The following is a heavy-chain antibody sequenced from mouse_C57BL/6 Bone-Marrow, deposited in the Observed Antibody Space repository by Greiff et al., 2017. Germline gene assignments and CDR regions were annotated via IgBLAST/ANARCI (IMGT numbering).Heavy chain of an antibody. J-gene: IGHJ3*01. V-gene: IGHV5-4*01. D-gene: IGHD1-1*01. CDR3: ARDPITTGFAY. Sequence: EVKLMESGGGLVKPGGSLKLSCAASGFTFSSYAMSWVRQTPEKRLEWVATISDGGSYTYYPDNVKGRFTISRDNAKNNLYLQMSHLKSEDTAMYYCARDPITTGFAYGGQGTLVTVSA. CDR1: GFTFSSYA. CDR2: ISDGGSYT.